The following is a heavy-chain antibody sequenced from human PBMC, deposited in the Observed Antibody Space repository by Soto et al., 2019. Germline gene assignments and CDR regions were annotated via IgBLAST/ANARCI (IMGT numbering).Heavy chain of an antibody. CDR3: AGVGDYDSSGYYNPGRY. D-gene: IGHD3-22*01. J-gene: IGHJ4*02. Sequence: QVQLVQSRAEVKKPGSSVKVSCKASGGTFSSYAISWVRQAPGQGLEWMGGIIPIFGTANYAQKFQGRVTITADESTSTAYMELSSLRSEDTAVYYCAGVGDYDSSGYYNPGRYWGQGTLVTVSS. CDR1: GGTFSSYA. CDR2: IIPIFGTA. V-gene: IGHV1-69*01.